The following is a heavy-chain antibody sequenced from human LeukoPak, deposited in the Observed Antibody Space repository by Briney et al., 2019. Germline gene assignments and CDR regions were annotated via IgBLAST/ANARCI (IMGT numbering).Heavy chain of an antibody. D-gene: IGHD3-16*02. CDR1: GFTFSTYS. J-gene: IGHJ6*03. CDR3: VRGASLAYYMDV. Sequence: GGSLRLSCAASGFTFSTYSMNWVRQAPGKGLVWVSRINTGGSRTNYADSVKGRFAISRDDAKNTVHLQMYSLGAEGSAVYYCVRGASLAYYMDVWGKGTTVTVSS. CDR2: INTGGSRT. V-gene: IGHV3-74*01.